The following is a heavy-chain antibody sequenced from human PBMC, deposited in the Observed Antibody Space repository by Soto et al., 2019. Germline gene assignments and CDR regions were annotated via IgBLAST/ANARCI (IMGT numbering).Heavy chain of an antibody. V-gene: IGHV3-64*01. Sequence: EVQLVESGGGLVQPGGSLRLSCAASGFTFSSYAMHWVRQAPGKGLEYVSAISSNGGSTYYANSVKGRFTISRDNSKNTLYLQMGSLRAEDMAVYYCARDRLTMVRGVLPPDAFDIWGQGTMVTVSS. D-gene: IGHD3-10*01. CDR1: GFTFSSYA. CDR2: ISSNGGST. CDR3: ARDRLTMVRGVLPPDAFDI. J-gene: IGHJ3*02.